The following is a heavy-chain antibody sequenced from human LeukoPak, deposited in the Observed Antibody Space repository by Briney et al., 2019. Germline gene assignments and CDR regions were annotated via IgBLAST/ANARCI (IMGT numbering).Heavy chain of an antibody. CDR2: INHSGST. D-gene: IGHD6-13*01. CDR1: GGSFSGYY. Sequence: PSETLSLTCAVYGGSFSGYYWSWIRQPPGKGLEWIGEINHSGSTNYNPPLKSRVTISVDTSKNQFSLKLSSVTAADTAVYYCARDYSSSWYYFDYWGQGTLVTVSS. V-gene: IGHV4-34*01. J-gene: IGHJ4*02. CDR3: ARDYSSSWYYFDY.